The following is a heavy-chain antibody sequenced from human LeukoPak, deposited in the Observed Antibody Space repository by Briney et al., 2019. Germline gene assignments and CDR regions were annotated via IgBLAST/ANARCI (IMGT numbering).Heavy chain of an antibody. V-gene: IGHV3-74*01. Sequence: PGGSLRLSCAASGFTFSSYWMHWVRQAPGKGLVWVSRINSDGSSTSYADSVKGRFTISRDNAKNTLYLQMNSLRAEDTAVYYCARARSSSPFYYYYYMDVWGKGTTVTVSS. CDR3: ARARSSSPFYYYYYMDV. CDR1: GFTFSSYW. J-gene: IGHJ6*03. D-gene: IGHD6-13*01. CDR2: INSDGSST.